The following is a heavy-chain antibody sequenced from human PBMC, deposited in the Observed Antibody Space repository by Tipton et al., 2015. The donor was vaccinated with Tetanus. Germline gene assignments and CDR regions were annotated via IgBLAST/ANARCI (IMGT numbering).Heavy chain of an antibody. Sequence: TLSLTCTVSGGSVNDGRFYWTWIRQPPGKALEWVAHIYYSGSATYNPSVASRATVSIDMSKNQFSLRLTSATAADTAVYYCARARITGPTGRYYAMDVWGQGTTVTVSS. CDR2: IYYSGSA. V-gene: IGHV4-61*01. CDR1: GGSVNDGRFY. CDR3: ARARITGPTGRYYAMDV. J-gene: IGHJ6*01. D-gene: IGHD1-7*01.